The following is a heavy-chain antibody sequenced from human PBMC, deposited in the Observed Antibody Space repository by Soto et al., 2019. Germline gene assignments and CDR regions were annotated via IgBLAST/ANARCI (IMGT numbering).Heavy chain of an antibody. CDR1: GYTFTNYD. CDR2: MNPKSGNT. D-gene: IGHD4-17*01. J-gene: IGHJ4*02. V-gene: IGHV1-8*01. Sequence: QVQLVQSGAAVKKPGASVKVSCKASGYTFTNYDINWVRQATGQGLEWMGWMNPKSGNTGYAQQFQGRVTMTRSTSINTAYMELSSLRSEDTAVYYCVRVYGEIDYWGQGTLVTVSS. CDR3: VRVYGEIDY.